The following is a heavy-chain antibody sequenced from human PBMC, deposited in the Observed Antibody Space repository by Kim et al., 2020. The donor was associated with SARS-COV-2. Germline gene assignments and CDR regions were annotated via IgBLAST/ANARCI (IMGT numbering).Heavy chain of an antibody. V-gene: IGHV1-46*01. CDR2: INPSGGST. Sequence: ASVKVSCKASGYTFTSYYMHWVRQAPGQGLEWMGIINPSGGSTSYAQKFQGRVTMTRDTSTSTVYMELSSLRSEDTAVYYCARSPFIAAAGTVRGWFDPWGQGTLVTVSS. J-gene: IGHJ5*02. CDR3: ARSPFIAAAGTVRGWFDP. D-gene: IGHD6-13*01. CDR1: GYTFTSYY.